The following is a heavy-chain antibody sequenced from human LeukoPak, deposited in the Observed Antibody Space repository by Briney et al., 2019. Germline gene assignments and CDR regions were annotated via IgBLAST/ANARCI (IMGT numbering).Heavy chain of an antibody. CDR3: AVPSGSYYGGDAFDI. J-gene: IGHJ3*02. V-gene: IGHV3-21*01. CDR1: GFTFSSYW. D-gene: IGHD1-26*01. CDR2: ISSSSSYI. Sequence: GGSLRLSCAASGFTFSSYWMNWVRQAPGKGLEWVSSISSSSSYIYYADSVKGRFTISRDNAKNSLYLQMNSLRAEDTAVYYCAVPSGSYYGGDAFDIWGQGTMVTVSS.